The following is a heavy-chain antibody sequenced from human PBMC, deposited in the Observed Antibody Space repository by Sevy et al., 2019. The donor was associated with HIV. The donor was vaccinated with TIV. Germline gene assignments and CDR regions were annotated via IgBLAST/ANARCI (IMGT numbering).Heavy chain of an antibody. CDR3: ARHSHGVGTYYVPFVS. V-gene: IGHV4-38-2*01. Sequence: SETLSLTCAVSGYSITSGYLWGWIRQPPGKGLEWIGSVFHSGSTYYNPSLNSRVIISVDTSKNQFSLKLNSVSAADTAVYYCARHSHGVGTYYVPFVSWGQGTLVTDSS. D-gene: IGHD3-10*01. CDR1: GYSITSGYL. J-gene: IGHJ4*02. CDR2: VFHSGST.